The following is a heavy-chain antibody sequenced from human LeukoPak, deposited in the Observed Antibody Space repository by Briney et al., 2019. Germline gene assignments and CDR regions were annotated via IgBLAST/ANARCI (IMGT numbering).Heavy chain of an antibody. J-gene: IGHJ4*02. D-gene: IGHD3-10*01. Sequence: EAGGSLRLSCAASGFTFSNFGMHWVRQAPGKGLEWVAVIWYDGSDKYYADSVKGRFTISRDNSKNTLYLQMNSLRAEDTAVYYCARDTGSYGSGSYAVGGTDYWGQGTLVTVSS. CDR3: ARDTGSYGSGSYAVGGTDY. V-gene: IGHV3-33*08. CDR1: GFTFSNFG. CDR2: IWYDGSDK.